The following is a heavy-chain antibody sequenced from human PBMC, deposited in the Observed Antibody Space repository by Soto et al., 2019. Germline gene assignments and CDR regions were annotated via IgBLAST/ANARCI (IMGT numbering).Heavy chain of an antibody. CDR3: SGGLLV. Sequence: QVQLQESGPGLVKPSQTLSLTCTVSGGSINSGGYCWSWIRQHPGKGLDWIGCISYGGSTSYNPXPXRXXPISVDTSTTQFSLKLTSVTAADTAVYYCSGGLLVWGQGALITVSS. J-gene: IGHJ4*02. CDR1: GGSINSGGYC. V-gene: IGHV4-31*01. CDR2: ISYGGST. D-gene: IGHD1-26*01.